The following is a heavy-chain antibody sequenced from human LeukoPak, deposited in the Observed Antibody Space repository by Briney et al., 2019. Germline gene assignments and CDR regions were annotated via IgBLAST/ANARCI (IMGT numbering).Heavy chain of an antibody. D-gene: IGHD3-22*01. J-gene: IGHJ4*02. V-gene: IGHV4-30-4*01. Sequence: PSETLSLTCTVSGGSISSGDYYWSCIRQPPGKGLEWIGYIYHSGSPYYNPSLKSRVSISVDTSKNQFSLKLSSVSAADTAVYFCAREGAYYHSSGYRQDWGQGTLVTVSS. CDR2: IYHSGSP. CDR3: AREGAYYHSSGYRQD. CDR1: GGSISSGDYY.